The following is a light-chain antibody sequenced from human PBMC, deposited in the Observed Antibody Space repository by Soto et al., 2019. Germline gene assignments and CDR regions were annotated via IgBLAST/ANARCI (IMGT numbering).Light chain of an antibody. V-gene: IGKV3-20*01. CDR1: QTVSSY. Sequence: ENVLTQSPGTLSLSQGERATLSCRASQTVSSYLTWYQQRPGQAPRLLIYGASKRATGIPDRFSGSGSGTDFTLTISRLEPEDFAIYYCQQYGTSPITFGQGTRLEI. J-gene: IGKJ5*01. CDR3: QQYGTSPIT. CDR2: GAS.